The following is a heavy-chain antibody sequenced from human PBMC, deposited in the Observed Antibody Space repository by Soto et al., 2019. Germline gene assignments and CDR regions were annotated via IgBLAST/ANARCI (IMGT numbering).Heavy chain of an antibody. V-gene: IGHV1-18*01. Sequence: ASVKVSCKASGYTFTSYGISWVRQAPGQGLDWMGWISAYNGNTKYAQDLQGRVTMTTDTSTSTAFMELSSLRSEDTAVYYCANTRAYSSSWYSFDPWGQGTLVTVSS. D-gene: IGHD6-13*01. CDR1: GYTFTSYG. CDR3: ANTRAYSSSWYSFDP. CDR2: ISAYNGNT. J-gene: IGHJ5*02.